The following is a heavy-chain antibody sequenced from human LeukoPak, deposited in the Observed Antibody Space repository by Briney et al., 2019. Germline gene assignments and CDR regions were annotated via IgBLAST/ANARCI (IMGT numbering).Heavy chain of an antibody. CDR3: AREPTLLWFGVTYNWFDP. Sequence: SETLSLTCTVPGGSISSSSYYWGWIRQPPGKGLEWIGSIYYSGSTYYNPSLKSRVTMSVDTSKNQFSLKLSSVTAADTAVYYCAREPTLLWFGVTYNWFDPWGQGTLVTVSS. V-gene: IGHV4-39*07. D-gene: IGHD3-10*01. CDR1: GGSISSSSYY. CDR2: IYYSGST. J-gene: IGHJ5*02.